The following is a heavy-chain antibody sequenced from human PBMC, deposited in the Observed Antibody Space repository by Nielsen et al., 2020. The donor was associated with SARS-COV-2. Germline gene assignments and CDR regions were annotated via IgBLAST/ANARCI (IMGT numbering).Heavy chain of an antibody. CDR3: AKADIVATTHPFDY. CDR2: ISGSGGAT. J-gene: IGHJ4*02. CDR1: GFTFSDYA. V-gene: IGHV3-23*01. Sequence: GESLKISCAASGFTFSDYAMAWVRQAPGKGLEWVSTISGSGGATYYADSVKGRFSISRDNSKNTLYLQMNSLRAEDTARYYCAKADIVATTHPFDYWGQGTLVTVSS. D-gene: IGHD5-12*01.